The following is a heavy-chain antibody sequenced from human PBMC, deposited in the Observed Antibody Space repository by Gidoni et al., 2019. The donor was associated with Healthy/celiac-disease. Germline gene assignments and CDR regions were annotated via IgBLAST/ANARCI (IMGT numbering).Heavy chain of an antibody. J-gene: IGHJ3*02. CDR3: ARGAYYDSRDDAFDI. CDR2: IWYDGSNK. V-gene: IGHV3-33*01. Sequence: QGQLVESGGGVVQPGRSLRLSCAASGFTFSSYGMHWVRQAPGKGLEWVAVIWYDGSNKYYADSVKGRFTISRDNSKNTLYLQMNSLRAEDTAVYYCARGAYYDSRDDAFDIWGQGTMVTVSS. D-gene: IGHD3-22*01. CDR1: GFTFSSYG.